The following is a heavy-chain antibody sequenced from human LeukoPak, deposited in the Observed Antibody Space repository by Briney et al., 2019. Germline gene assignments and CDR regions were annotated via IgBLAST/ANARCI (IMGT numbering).Heavy chain of an antibody. V-gene: IGHV3-23*01. CDR2: ISGSGETI. Sequence: GWSLRLSCAGSGCTLSNSPMAGVRLPPSKGLEWVSSISGSGETIHDADSVKGRFPISRTNSQTPLSMQINSLSAEETAIYPCAKLVVSGTGDYFDLWGQGTLVTVAS. J-gene: IGHJ4*02. CDR3: AKLVVSGTGDYFDL. D-gene: IGHD2-8*02. CDR1: GCTLSNSP.